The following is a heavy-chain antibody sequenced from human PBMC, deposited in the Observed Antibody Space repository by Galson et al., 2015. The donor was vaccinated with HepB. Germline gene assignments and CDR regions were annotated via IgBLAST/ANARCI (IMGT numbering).Heavy chain of an antibody. J-gene: IGHJ4*02. CDR1: GYTFTSYA. V-gene: IGHV1-3*01. CDR2: INAGNGNT. CDR3: ARGVSGGSCDY. D-gene: IGHD2-15*01. Sequence: SVKVSCKASGYTFTSYAMHWVRQAPGQRLEWMGWINAGNGNTKYSQKFQGRVTMTTGTSTSTAYMELRSLRSEDTAVYYCARGVSGGSCDYWGQGTLVTVSS.